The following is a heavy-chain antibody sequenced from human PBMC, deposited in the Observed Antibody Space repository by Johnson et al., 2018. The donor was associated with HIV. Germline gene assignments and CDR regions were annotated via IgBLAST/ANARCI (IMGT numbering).Heavy chain of an antibody. CDR2: IWYAGSTK. CDR1: GFTFSSYG. CDR3: TKGRIFGVVMEAFDI. J-gene: IGHJ3*02. V-gene: IGHV3-33*06. D-gene: IGHD3-3*01. Sequence: VQLVESGGGLVKPGGSLRLSCAASGFTFSSYGMHWVRQAPGKGLAWVAVIWYAGSTKYYADSVKGRFPISRDNSKNTLYLQMNSLRAEDTAVYYCTKGRIFGVVMEAFDIWGQGTMVTVSS.